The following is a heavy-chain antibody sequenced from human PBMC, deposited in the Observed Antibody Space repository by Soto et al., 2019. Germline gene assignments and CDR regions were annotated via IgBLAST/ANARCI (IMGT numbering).Heavy chain of an antibody. CDR3: ARGHRGDYDFWCGPPCATCLVAWFDP. CDR1: GGSISSGDYY. D-gene: IGHD3-3*01. Sequence: SETLSLTCTVSGGSISSGDYYWSWIRQPPGKGLEWIGYIYYSGSTYYNPSLKSRVTISVDTSKNQFSLKLSSVTAADTAVYYCARGHRGDYDFWCGPPCATCLVAWFDPWGQGTLVTVSS. V-gene: IGHV4-30-4*01. J-gene: IGHJ5*02. CDR2: IYYSGST.